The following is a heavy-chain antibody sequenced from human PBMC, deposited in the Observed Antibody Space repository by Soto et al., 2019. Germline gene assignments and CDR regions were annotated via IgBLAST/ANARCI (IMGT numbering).Heavy chain of an antibody. V-gene: IGHV3-30-3*01. CDR3: ARGDGYIYGNTFDY. D-gene: IGHD5-18*01. CDR1: GFTFNNYA. Sequence: HPXGSLRLSCAAAGFTFNNYAMHWVRQAPGKGLEWVAFISYDGTNKYYADSVTGRFTISRDNSRNTLYLQMNSLRAEDTAVYYCARGDGYIYGNTFDYWGQGTLVTVSS. CDR2: ISYDGTNK. J-gene: IGHJ4*02.